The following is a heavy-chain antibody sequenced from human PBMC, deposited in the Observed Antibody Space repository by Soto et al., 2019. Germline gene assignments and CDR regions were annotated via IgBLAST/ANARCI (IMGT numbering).Heavy chain of an antibody. D-gene: IGHD2-21*02. CDR2: IRSKAYGGTT. CDR3: TRACCGGDCYSGYFDY. V-gene: IGHV3-49*04. J-gene: IGHJ4*02. CDR1: GFTLGGDA. Sequence: LXLSCTASGFTLGGDAMSGVRQAPGKGLEWVGFIRSKAYGGTTEYAASVKGRFTISRDDSKSIAYLQMNSLKTEDTAVYYCTRACCGGDCYSGYFDYWGQGTLVTVSS.